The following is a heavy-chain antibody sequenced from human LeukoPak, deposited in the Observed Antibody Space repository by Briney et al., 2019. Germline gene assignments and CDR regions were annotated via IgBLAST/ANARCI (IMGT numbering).Heavy chain of an antibody. CDR1: GGSITTTNW. J-gene: IGHJ4*02. CDR3: TRESGAFSPFGF. CDR2: VHLSGAT. V-gene: IGHV4-4*02. D-gene: IGHD1-26*01. Sequence: SGTLSLTCAVSGGSITTTNWWSWVRQPPGKGLEWIGEVHLSGATNYNPSLESRVSMSIDKSKNHLSLEVTSVTAADTAMYSCTRESGAFSPFGFWGLGTLVTVSS.